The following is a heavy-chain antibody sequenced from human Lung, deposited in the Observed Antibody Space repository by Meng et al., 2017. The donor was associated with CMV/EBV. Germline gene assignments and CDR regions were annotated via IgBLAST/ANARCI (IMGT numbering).Heavy chain of an antibody. CDR3: ARLGGFLNWFDP. Sequence: TVSGDCISSSAHCWTWIRQHPGKGLGWIGYVYYSGSTYSNPSLKSRVTISVETSKNQFSLRLISVTAADTAVYYCARLGGFLNWFDPWGQGTLVTVSS. D-gene: IGHD2-15*01. CDR1: GDCISSSAHC. CDR2: VYYSGST. V-gene: IGHV4-31*03. J-gene: IGHJ5*02.